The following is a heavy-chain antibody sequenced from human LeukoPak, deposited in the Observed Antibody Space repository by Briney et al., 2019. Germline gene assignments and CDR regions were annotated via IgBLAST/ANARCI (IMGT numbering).Heavy chain of an antibody. D-gene: IGHD3-10*01. CDR3: ARVGRWFGEY. CDR1: GYTFTSYD. CDR2: INPNTGGT. Sequence: ASVKVSCKASGYTFTSYDINWVRQAAGQGREWMGWINPNTGGTNYAQKFQGRVTMTRDTSISTAYMELSRLRSDDTAVYYCARVGRWFGEYWGQGTLVTVSS. J-gene: IGHJ4*02. V-gene: IGHV1-2*02.